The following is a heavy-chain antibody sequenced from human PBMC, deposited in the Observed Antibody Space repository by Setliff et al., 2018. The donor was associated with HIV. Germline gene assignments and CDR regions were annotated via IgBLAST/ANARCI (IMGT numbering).Heavy chain of an antibody. J-gene: IGHJ4*01. CDR2: IYTDGST. Sequence: SETLSLTCTVSGYSISSGYYWGWIRQPAGKGLEWIGHIYTDGSTNYNPSFRSRVTISVDSSKNQFSLKLSSVTAADTAVYYCARDARWLQFPYFDYWGQGTLVTVS. V-gene: IGHV4-61*09. CDR3: ARDARWLQFPYFDY. CDR1: GYSISSGYY. D-gene: IGHD5-12*01.